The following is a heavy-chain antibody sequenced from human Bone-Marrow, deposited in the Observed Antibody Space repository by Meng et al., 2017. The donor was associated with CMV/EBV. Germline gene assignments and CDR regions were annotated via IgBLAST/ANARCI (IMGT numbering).Heavy chain of an antibody. CDR2: INPNSGGT. CDR1: GYTFTGYY. V-gene: IGHV1-2*02. CDR3: ATHSGAARRRAWFDP. J-gene: IGHJ5*02. D-gene: IGHD6-6*01. Sequence: ASVKVSCKASGYTFTGYYMHWVRQAPGQGLEWMGWINPNSGGTNYAQKFQGRVTMTRDTSISTAYMELSRLRSEDTAVYYCATHSGAARRRAWFDPWGQGTPVTVSS.